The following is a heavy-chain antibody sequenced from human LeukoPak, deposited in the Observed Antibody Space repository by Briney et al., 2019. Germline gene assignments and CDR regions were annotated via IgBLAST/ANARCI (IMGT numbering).Heavy chain of an antibody. V-gene: IGHV3-15*01. CDR3: GDLLTPLGDDC. D-gene: IGHD3-9*01. J-gene: IGHJ4*02. CDR1: GFTFTNAW. CDR2: TKSKVDGEKT. Sequence: GGSLRLSCSTSGFTFTNAWMSWVRQAPGKGLEWIGRTKSKVDGEKTDYAARVKGRFTISRDDSIDTVYLQMNSLITEDTAMYYCGDLLTPLGDDCWGQGTLVTVSS.